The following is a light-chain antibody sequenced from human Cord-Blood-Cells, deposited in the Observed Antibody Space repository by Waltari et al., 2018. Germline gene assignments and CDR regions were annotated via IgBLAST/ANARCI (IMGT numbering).Light chain of an antibody. V-gene: IGLV2-23*01. J-gene: IGLJ2*01. CDR1: NSVYGSYHL. Sequence: QSALTQHASVSGSPGQPITIPCTGTNSVYGSYHLVCWYQQQHRKAPKLMFYEGSKRPSGASSRFSGCHSGHAASLTISRVQAEDEADYYCCSYAGSSTLGFSGGTKLTVL. CDR2: EGS. CDR3: CSYAGSSTLG.